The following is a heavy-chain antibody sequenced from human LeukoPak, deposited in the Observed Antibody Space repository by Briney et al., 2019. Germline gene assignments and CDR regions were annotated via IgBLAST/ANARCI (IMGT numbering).Heavy chain of an antibody. Sequence: TGGSLRLSCATSGFTFSNYWMHWVRQVPGKGLVWVSRIKGDGSSTRNADSVEGRFTISRDNTKNSLYLQMNSLRAEDMALYYCAKGRAAYYFDYWGQGTLVTVSS. V-gene: IGHV3-74*01. J-gene: IGHJ4*02. CDR2: IKGDGSST. D-gene: IGHD5-24*01. CDR3: AKGRAAYYFDY. CDR1: GFTFSNYW.